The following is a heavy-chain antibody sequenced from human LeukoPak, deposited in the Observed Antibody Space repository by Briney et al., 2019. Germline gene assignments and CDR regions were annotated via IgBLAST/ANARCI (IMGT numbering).Heavy chain of an antibody. Sequence: QPGGSLRLSCAASGFTFSSYEMNWVRQAPGKGLEWVSYIDSSSSTIYYAVSVQGRLTISRDNAKNSLYLQMNSLTAEDTAVYYCARGTGGRGHYFDYWGQGTLVTVSS. CDR2: IDSSSSTI. CDR1: GFTFSSYE. D-gene: IGHD2-8*02. J-gene: IGHJ4*02. CDR3: ARGTGGRGHYFDY. V-gene: IGHV3-48*03.